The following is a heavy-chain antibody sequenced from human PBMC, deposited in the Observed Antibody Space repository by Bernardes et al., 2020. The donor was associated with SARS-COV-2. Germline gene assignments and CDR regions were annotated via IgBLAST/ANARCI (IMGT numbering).Heavy chain of an antibody. CDR3: ARRIFATDDGVDV. D-gene: IGHD3-3*02. J-gene: IGHJ6*02. V-gene: IGHV5-10-1*01. CDR1: GYSLNLYW. CDR2: IDPLDSYI. Sequence: GESLKISCRVSGYSLNLYWINWVRQVPGKGLEWMGSIDPLDSYINYGPSFHGHVTMSADESNNTAYLHWTSLQASDTAIYYCARRIFATDDGVDVWGQGTAVTVSS.